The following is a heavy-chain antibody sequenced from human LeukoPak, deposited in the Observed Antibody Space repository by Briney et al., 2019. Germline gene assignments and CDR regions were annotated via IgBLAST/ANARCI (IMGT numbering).Heavy chain of an antibody. CDR2: IYHSGST. CDR3: ARGSTITMIVVVKNYYFDY. Sequence: SETLSLTCTVSGYSISSGYYWGWIRQPPGKGLEWIGSIYHSGSTYYNPSLKSRVTISVDTSKNQFSLKLSSVTAADTAVYYCARGSTITMIVVVKNYYFDYWGQGTLVTVSS. CDR1: GYSISSGYY. V-gene: IGHV4-38-2*02. J-gene: IGHJ4*02. D-gene: IGHD3-22*01.